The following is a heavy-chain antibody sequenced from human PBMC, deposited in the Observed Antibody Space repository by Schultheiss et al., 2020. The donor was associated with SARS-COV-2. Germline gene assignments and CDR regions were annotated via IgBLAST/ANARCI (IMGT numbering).Heavy chain of an antibody. D-gene: IGHD3-3*01. Sequence: GESLKISCAASGFTFSSYAMSWVRQAPGKGLEWVSAISGSGGSTYYADSVKGRFTISRDNSKNTLYLQMNSLRAEDTAVYYCAKGGGPYTIFGVVISRYYYFDYWGQGTLVTVSS. V-gene: IGHV3-23*01. CDR2: ISGSGGST. J-gene: IGHJ4*02. CDR1: GFTFSSYA. CDR3: AKGGGPYTIFGVVISRYYYFDY.